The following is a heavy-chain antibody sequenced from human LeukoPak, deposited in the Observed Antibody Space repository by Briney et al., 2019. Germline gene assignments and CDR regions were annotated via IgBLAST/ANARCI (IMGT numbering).Heavy chain of an antibody. CDR3: AVSIWVYYYMDV. V-gene: IGHV4-39*01. J-gene: IGHJ6*03. CDR2: IYYSGST. Sequence: SETLSLTCTVSGGSISSSSYYWGWIRQPPGKGLGWIGSIYYSGSTYYNPSLKSRVTISVDTSKNQFSLKLSSVTAADTAVYYCAVSIWVYYYMDVWGKGTTVTVSS. CDR1: GGSISSSSYY. D-gene: IGHD7-27*01.